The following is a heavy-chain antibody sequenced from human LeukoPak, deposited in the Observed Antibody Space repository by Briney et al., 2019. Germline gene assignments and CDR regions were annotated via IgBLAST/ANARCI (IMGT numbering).Heavy chain of an antibody. CDR1: GGTFSSYA. V-gene: IGHV1-69*06. J-gene: IGHJ3*02. D-gene: IGHD3-9*01. Sequence: SVKVSCKASGGTFSSYAISWVRQAPGQGLEWMGGIIPIFGTANYAQKFQGRVTITADKSTSTAYMELSSLRSEDTAVYYCARELRVYDISAFDIWGQGTMVTVSS. CDR3: ARELRVYDISAFDI. CDR2: IIPIFGTA.